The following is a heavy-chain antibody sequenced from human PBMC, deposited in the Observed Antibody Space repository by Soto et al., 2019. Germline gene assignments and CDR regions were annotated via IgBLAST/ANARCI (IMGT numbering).Heavy chain of an antibody. CDR3: AADVPTAGGGEFDY. J-gene: IGHJ4*02. V-gene: IGHV3-15*01. D-gene: IGHD2-21*01. CDR1: GFTFTNAW. CDR2: IKTKTEGETT. Sequence: EVQLVESGGGLVKAGGSLRLSCAASGFTFTNAWMNWVRQAPGKGLEWVGHIKTKTEGETTDYAAPVKGRFTISRDDSKNTQSLQMNGLRSEDTAVYYCAADVPTAGGGEFDYWGQGILVIVSS.